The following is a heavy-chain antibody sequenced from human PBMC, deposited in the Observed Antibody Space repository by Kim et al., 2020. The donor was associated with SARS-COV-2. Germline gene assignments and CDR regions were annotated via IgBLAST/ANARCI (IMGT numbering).Heavy chain of an antibody. Sequence: NPSLKSRVTISVDTSKNQFSLKLSSVTAADTAVYYCARDRYNWNSNYMDVWGKGTTVTVSS. V-gene: IGHV4-31*02. J-gene: IGHJ6*03. CDR3: ARDRYNWNSNYMDV. D-gene: IGHD1-7*01.